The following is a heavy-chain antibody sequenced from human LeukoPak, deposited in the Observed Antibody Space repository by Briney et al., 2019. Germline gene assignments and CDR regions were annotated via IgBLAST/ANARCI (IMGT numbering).Heavy chain of an antibody. CDR2: IYYSGST. Sequence: SGTLSLTCTVSGGSISSYYWSWIRQPPRKALEWIGYIYYSGSTNYNPSLNSRLTISVDTSKNQFSLKLSSVTAADTAVYYCARHRPGPYDYWGQGTLVTVSS. V-gene: IGHV4-59*08. CDR3: ARHRPGPYDY. CDR1: GGSISSYY. J-gene: IGHJ4*02.